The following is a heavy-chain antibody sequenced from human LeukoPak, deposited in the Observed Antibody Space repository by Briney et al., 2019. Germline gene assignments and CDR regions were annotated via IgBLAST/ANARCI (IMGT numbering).Heavy chain of an antibody. CDR3: AKDYCRGGNCPLPFFDS. D-gene: IGHD2-15*01. Sequence: GGSLRLSCAVSGFTLSEHAMSWVRQAPGEGLEWVSGIIDVGDTYYANSVKGRFTISRDSSKNTLYLQMNSLRAEDTATYYCAKDYCRGGNCPLPFFDSWGQGTLVTVSS. J-gene: IGHJ4*02. CDR1: GFTLSEHA. CDR2: IIDVGDT. V-gene: IGHV3-23*01.